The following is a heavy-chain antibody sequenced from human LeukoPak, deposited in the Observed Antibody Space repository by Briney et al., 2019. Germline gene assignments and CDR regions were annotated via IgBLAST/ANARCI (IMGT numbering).Heavy chain of an antibody. CDR1: GFTFSSKW. V-gene: IGHV3-7*01. CDR2: IKHDGSEK. Sequence: GGSLRLSCAASGFTFSSKWMSWVRQAPGKGLEWVANIKHDGSEKYCVDSVKGRFTISRDNAKNSLYLQMNSLRAEDTAVYYCARWEARDTWVYDYWGQGTLVTVSS. J-gene: IGHJ4*02. D-gene: IGHD1-26*01. CDR3: ARWEARDTWVYDY.